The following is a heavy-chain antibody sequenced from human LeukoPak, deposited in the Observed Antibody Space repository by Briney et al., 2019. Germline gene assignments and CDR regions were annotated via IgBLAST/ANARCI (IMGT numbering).Heavy chain of an antibody. Sequence: PGGSLRLSCAASGFTFSSYSMNWVRQAPGKGLEWVSYISSSSSTIYYADSVKGRFTISRDNAKNSLYLQMNSLRAEDTAVYYCAANRDYGSGSSLNYWGQGTLVTVSS. CDR2: ISSSSSTI. V-gene: IGHV3-48*04. CDR1: GFTFSSYS. CDR3: AANRDYGSGSSLNY. D-gene: IGHD3-10*01. J-gene: IGHJ4*02.